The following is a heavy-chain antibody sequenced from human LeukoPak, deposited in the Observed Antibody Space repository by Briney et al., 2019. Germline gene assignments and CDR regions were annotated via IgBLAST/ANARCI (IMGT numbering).Heavy chain of an antibody. CDR3: ARHGITGTTYWFDP. J-gene: IGHJ5*02. CDR1: GGSISNYY. Sequence: SETLSLTCTVSGGSISNYYWSWIRQPPGKGLEWIGYIYYSGSTNYNPSLKSRVTISVDTSKDQFSLKLGSVTAADTAVHYCARHGITGTTYWFDPWGQGTLVSVSS. V-gene: IGHV4-59*08. D-gene: IGHD1-7*01. CDR2: IYYSGST.